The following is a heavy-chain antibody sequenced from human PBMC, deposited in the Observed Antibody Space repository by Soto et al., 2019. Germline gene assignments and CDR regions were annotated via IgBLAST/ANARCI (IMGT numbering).Heavy chain of an antibody. CDR2: VSSTGST. CDR1: GASITQYY. D-gene: IGHD6-6*01. J-gene: IGHJ5*02. CDR3: ARERPDGDRLDP. V-gene: IGHV4-59*01. Sequence: SETLSLTCTVSGASITQYYWNWIRQSPGKGLEWIVSVSSTGSTVYNPSLTSRVTVSLDTSKNQFSLTLNSVTAADTAVYYCARERPDGDRLDPWGQGTLVTVS.